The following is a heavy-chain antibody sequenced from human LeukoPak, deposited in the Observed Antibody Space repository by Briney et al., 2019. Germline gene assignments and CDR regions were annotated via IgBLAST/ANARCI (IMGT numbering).Heavy chain of an antibody. Sequence: EASVKVSCKASGGTFSSYAISWVRQAPGQGLEWMGGIIPIFGTANYAQKFQGRVTITTDESTSTAYMELSSLRSEDTAVYYCASNDFWSGYYDYYYYYMDVWGKGTTVTVSS. CDR2: IIPIFGTA. CDR1: GGTFSSYA. CDR3: ASNDFWSGYYDYYYYYMDV. V-gene: IGHV1-69*05. J-gene: IGHJ6*03. D-gene: IGHD3-3*01.